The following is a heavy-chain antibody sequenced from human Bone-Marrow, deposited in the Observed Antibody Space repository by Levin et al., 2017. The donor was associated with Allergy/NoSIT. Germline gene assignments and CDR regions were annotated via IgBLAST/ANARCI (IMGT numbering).Heavy chain of an antibody. Sequence: GGSLRLSCAASGFTFSSYGMHWVRQAPGKGLEWVAVISYDGSNKYYADSVKGRFTISRDNSKNTLYLQMNSLRAEDTAVYYCAKDFTHCGGDCYSGYWGYFDYWGQGTLVTVSS. CDR1: GFTFSSYG. D-gene: IGHD2-21*02. V-gene: IGHV3-30*18. CDR3: AKDFTHCGGDCYSGYWGYFDY. CDR2: ISYDGSNK. J-gene: IGHJ4*02.